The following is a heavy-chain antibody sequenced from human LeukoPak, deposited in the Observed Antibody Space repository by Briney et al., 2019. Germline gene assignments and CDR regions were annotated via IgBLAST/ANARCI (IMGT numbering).Heavy chain of an antibody. CDR2: IRYDGSDK. V-gene: IGHV3-30*02. D-gene: IGHD3-10*02. CDR3: AELGITMIGGV. Sequence: GGSLRLSCAASGFIFSSYGIHWVRQAPGKGLEWVAFIRYDGSDKYYADSVEGRFTISRDNSKNTVFLQMNSLRAEDTAVYYCAELGITMIGGVWGKGTTVTISS. CDR1: GFIFSSYG. J-gene: IGHJ6*04.